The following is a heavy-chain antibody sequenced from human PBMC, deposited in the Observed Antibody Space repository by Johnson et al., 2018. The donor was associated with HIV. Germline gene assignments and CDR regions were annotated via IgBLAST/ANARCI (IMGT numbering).Heavy chain of an antibody. CDR1: GFTFSGSA. V-gene: IGHV3-73*02. D-gene: IGHD3-3*01. CDR2: IRSKANSYAT. J-gene: IGHJ3*02. Sequence: VPLVEPGGGLVQPGGSLKLSCAASGFTFSGSAIHWVRQASGKGLEWVGRIRSKANSYATAYAASVKGRFTISRDDSKNTAYLQMNSLKIEDTAVYYCTRSDSTYYNFWSGYYTGAFDIWGQGTMVTVSS. CDR3: TRSDSTYYNFWSGYYTGAFDI.